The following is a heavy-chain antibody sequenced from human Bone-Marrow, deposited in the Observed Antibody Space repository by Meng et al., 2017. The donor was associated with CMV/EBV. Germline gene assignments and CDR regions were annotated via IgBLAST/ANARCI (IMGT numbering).Heavy chain of an antibody. CDR2: IIPILGIA. CDR1: GGTFSSYT. D-gene: IGHD6-25*01. J-gene: IGHJ4*02. CDR3: ASHPRQRAPYDY. Sequence: SVKVSCKASGGTFSSYTINWVRQAPGQGLEWMGRIIPILGIANYAQKFQGRVTITADTSTSKAYMELNSLRSEDKAGYYCASHPRQRAPYDYWGQGTLVTVSS. V-gene: IGHV1-69*02.